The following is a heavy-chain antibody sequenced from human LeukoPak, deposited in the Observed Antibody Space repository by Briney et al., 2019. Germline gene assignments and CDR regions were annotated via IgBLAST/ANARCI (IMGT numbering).Heavy chain of an antibody. CDR3: ARTYYYDSSDPPYFDY. D-gene: IGHD3-22*01. V-gene: IGHV4-59*12. CDR2: IHNSGIT. Sequence: SETLSLTCTVSGVSISSYYWSWIRQPPGKGLEWIGYIHNSGITNYNPSLKSRVTISVDTSKNQFSLKLSSVTAADTAVYYCARTYYYDSSDPPYFDYWGQGTLVTVSS. CDR1: GVSISSYY. J-gene: IGHJ4*02.